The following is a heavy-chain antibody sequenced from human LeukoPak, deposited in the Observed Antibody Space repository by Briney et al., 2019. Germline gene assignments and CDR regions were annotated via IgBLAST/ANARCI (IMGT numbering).Heavy chain of an antibody. Sequence: GGSLRLSCAASGFTFSSYSMNWVRQAPGKGLEWVSSISSSGSYIYYADSVKGRFTISRDNAKNSLYLQMNSLGAEDTAVYYCARGREILGYWGQGTLVTVSS. D-gene: IGHD1-26*01. J-gene: IGHJ4*02. V-gene: IGHV3-21*01. CDR3: ARGREILGY. CDR1: GFTFSSYS. CDR2: ISSSGSYI.